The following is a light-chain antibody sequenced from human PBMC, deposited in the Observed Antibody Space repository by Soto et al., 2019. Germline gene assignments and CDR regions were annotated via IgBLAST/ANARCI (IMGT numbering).Light chain of an antibody. J-gene: IGKJ1*01. CDR1: QSISSW. Sequence: DIQMTQSPSTLSASVGDRVTITCRASQSISSWLAWYEQKPGKAPKLLIYKASSLESGVPSRFSGSGPGTGCTLTTSRLPLGDFGTNYCQHYNSYSRTYCQGTKV. CDR2: KAS. CDR3: QHYNSYSRT. V-gene: IGKV1-5*03.